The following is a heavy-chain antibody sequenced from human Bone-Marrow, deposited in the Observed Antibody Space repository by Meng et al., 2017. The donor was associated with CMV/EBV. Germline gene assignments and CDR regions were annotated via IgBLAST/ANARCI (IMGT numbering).Heavy chain of an antibody. Sequence: GESLKISCAASGFTFSSYGMHWGRQAPGKGLEWVTFIRYDGSNKYYADSVKGRFTISRDNSKNTLYLEMNSLRAEDTAVYYCAKDKYGSSSSCYRWGQGTLVTVSS. J-gene: IGHJ4*02. V-gene: IGHV3-30*02. CDR1: GFTFSSYG. CDR3: AKDKYGSSSSCYR. D-gene: IGHD2-2*01. CDR2: IRYDGSNK.